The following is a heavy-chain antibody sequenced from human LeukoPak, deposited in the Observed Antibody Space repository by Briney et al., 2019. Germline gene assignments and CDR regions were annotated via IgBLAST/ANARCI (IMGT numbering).Heavy chain of an antibody. D-gene: IGHD2-21*02. Sequence: PGESLKISCKGSGYSFTTYWIGWVRQMPGKGLEWMGIIYPGDSDTRYSPSFQGQVTISADESISTTYLQWTSLKASDSAMYYCARGLPGAPDSFDIWGQGTLATVSS. J-gene: IGHJ3*02. CDR1: GYSFTTYW. V-gene: IGHV5-51*01. CDR2: IYPGDSDT. CDR3: ARGLPGAPDSFDI.